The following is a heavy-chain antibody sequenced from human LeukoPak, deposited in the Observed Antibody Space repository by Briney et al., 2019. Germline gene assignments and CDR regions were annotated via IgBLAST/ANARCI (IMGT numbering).Heavy chain of an antibody. J-gene: IGHJ6*03. D-gene: IGHD2-2*01. CDR1: GYTLTELS. Sequence: ASVKVSCKVSGYTLTELSMHWVRQAPGKGLEWMGGFDPEDVETIYAQKFQGRVTMTEDTSTDTAYMELSSLRSEDTAVYYCATDKRVNCSSTSCYYMDVWGKGTTVTVSS. V-gene: IGHV1-24*01. CDR2: FDPEDVET. CDR3: ATDKRVNCSSTSCYYMDV.